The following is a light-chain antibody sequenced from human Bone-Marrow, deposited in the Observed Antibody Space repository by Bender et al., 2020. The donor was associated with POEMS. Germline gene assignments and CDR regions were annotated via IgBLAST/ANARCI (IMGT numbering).Light chain of an antibody. CDR3: SSYAGTSLI. J-gene: IGLJ2*01. Sequence: QSALTQPPSASGSLGQSVTVSCTGSRSDVGRYNYVSWYQQHPGKAPKLLISEISQRPAGVPDRFSGSKSGNTASITVSGLQAEDEADYYCSSYAGTSLIFGGGTKLAVL. CDR1: RSDVGRYNY. CDR2: EIS. V-gene: IGLV2-8*01.